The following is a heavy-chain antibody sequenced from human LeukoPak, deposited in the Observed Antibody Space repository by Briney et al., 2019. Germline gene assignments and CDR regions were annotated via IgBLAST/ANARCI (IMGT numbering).Heavy chain of an antibody. CDR1: GYSFTSYW. V-gene: IGHV5-51*01. D-gene: IGHD3-3*01. Sequence: TAGESLKISCKGSGYSFTSYWIGWVRQMPGKGLEWMGIIYPGDSDTRYSPSFQGQVTISADKSISTAYLQWSSLKASDTAMYYCARPNGRTIFGTDAFDIWGQGTMVTVSS. CDR3: ARPNGRTIFGTDAFDI. CDR2: IYPGDSDT. J-gene: IGHJ3*02.